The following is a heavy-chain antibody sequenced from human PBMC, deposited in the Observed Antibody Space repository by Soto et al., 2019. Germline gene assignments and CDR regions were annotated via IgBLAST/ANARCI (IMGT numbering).Heavy chain of an antibody. CDR2: INHSGST. J-gene: IGHJ6*03. CDR3: WARRRYSNCNYYYYYMDV. CDR1: GGSFSGYY. V-gene: IGHV4-34*01. Sequence: SETLSLTCAVYGGSFSGYYWSWIRQPPGKGLEWIGEINHSGSTNYNPSLKSRVTTSVDTSKNQFSLKLSSVTAADTAVYYCWARRRYSNCNYYYYYMDVWGKGTTVTVSS. D-gene: IGHD5-18*01.